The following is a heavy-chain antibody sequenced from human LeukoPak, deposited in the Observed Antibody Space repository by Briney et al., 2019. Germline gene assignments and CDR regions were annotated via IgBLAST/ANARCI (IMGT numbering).Heavy chain of an antibody. CDR2: IYSSGIT. CDR3: ARGPAGAAAGGNFDY. CDR1: GASMTNYY. J-gene: IGHJ4*02. Sequence: SETLSLTCTVSGASMTNYYWSWIRQPPGKGLEWIAYIYSSGITHYNPSLKSRVTISIDMSKKQFSLKLSSATAADTAVYYCARGPAGAAAGGNFDYWGQGTLVTVSS. D-gene: IGHD6-13*01. V-gene: IGHV4-59*01.